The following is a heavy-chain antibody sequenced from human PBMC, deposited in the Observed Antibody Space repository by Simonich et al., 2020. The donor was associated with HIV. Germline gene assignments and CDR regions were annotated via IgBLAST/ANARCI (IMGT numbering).Heavy chain of an antibody. Sequence: EVQLVESGGGLVKPGGFLRLSCAASGFTFSSYSMNWVRQAPGKGLEWVSSISSSSSYIYYADSVMGRFTISRDNAKNSLYLQMNSLRAEDTAVYYCARDGRKGSSTSCSDYWGQGTLVTVSS. D-gene: IGHD2-2*01. V-gene: IGHV3-21*01. CDR2: ISSSSSYI. CDR3: ARDGRKGSSTSCSDY. J-gene: IGHJ4*02. CDR1: GFTFSSYS.